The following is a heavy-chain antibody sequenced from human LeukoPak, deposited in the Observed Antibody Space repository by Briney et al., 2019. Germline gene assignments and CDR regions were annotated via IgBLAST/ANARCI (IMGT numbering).Heavy chain of an antibody. CDR1: GFIFNGYW. J-gene: IGHJ4*02. D-gene: IGHD3-9*01. Sequence: GGSLRLSCTASGFIFNGYWMSWVRQAPGKGLEWVANIRQAGSETYYVDSVKGRFTISRDNAKNSLYLQMNSLRAEDTAVYYCARGLLQYVDWLLPSFDYWGQGTLVTVSS. CDR3: ARGLLQYVDWLLPSFDY. V-gene: IGHV3-7*01. CDR2: IRQAGSET.